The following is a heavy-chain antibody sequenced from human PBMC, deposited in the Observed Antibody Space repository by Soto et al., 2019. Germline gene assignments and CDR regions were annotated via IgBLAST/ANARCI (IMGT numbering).Heavy chain of an antibody. J-gene: IGHJ2*01. CDR2: INPNSGGT. V-gene: IGHV1-2*02. Sequence: GASVKVSCKASGYTFTGYYMHWVRQAPGQGLEWMGWINPNSGGTNYAQKFQGRVTMTRDTSISTAYMELSRLRSDDTAVYYCARDRGYYYDSSGYSSYFDLWGRGTLVTVSS. D-gene: IGHD3-22*01. CDR3: ARDRGYYYDSSGYSSYFDL. CDR1: GYTFTGYY.